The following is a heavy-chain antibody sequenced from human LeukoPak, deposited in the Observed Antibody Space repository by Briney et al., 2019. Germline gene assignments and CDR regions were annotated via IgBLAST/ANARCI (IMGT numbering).Heavy chain of an antibody. CDR2: INHSGST. CDR3: ARTARYYYYYMDV. V-gene: IGHV4-34*01. Sequence: SETLSLTCAVYGGSFSGYYWSWIRQPPGKGPEWIGEINHSGSTNYNPSLKSRVTISVDTSKNQFSLKLSSVTAADTAVYYCARTARYYYYYMDVWGKGTTVTVSS. J-gene: IGHJ6*03. CDR1: GGSFSGYY.